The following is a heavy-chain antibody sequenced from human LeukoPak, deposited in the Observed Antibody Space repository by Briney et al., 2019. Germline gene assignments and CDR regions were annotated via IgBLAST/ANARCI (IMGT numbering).Heavy chain of an antibody. CDR1: GFTVSRSY. CDR2: IYTSGNT. D-gene: IGHD3-22*01. Sequence: GGSLRLSCAASGFTVSRSYISWVRQAPGKGLEWVSVIYTSGNTYYADSVKGRFTISRDNSKNTLYLQMNSLRAEDTAVYYCARAPFYFDSSNYPYFDYWGQGTLVTVSS. CDR3: ARAPFYFDSSNYPYFDY. J-gene: IGHJ4*02. V-gene: IGHV3-53*01.